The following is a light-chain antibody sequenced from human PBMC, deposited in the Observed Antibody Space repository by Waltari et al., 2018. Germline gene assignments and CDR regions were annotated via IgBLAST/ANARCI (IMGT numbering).Light chain of an antibody. J-gene: IGKJ1*01. Sequence: DVPMTQSPSTLSAYVGDRVTITCRARQSIDTWLAWYQQKPGKAPNLLIYKASTLQSGVPSRFSGSGSGTEFTLTISSLQPDDSATYYCQQYYSYRAFGQGTKVEIK. CDR3: QQYYSYRA. V-gene: IGKV1-5*03. CDR2: KAS. CDR1: QSIDTW.